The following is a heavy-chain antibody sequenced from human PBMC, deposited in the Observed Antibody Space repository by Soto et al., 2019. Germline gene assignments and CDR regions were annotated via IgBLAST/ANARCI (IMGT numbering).Heavy chain of an antibody. CDR3: ARDRLRGYDSSGFYS. J-gene: IGHJ4*02. V-gene: IGHV1-18*01. Sequence: QVQLVQSGAELRKPGASVKVSCKASGYSFSSYGIIWVRQAPGQGLEWMGWINTYNGNRNYAQKFEDRVTMTTATSTSTVYMELRSLRSDDTAVYYCARDRLRGYDSSGFYSWGQGTLVTVSS. CDR2: INTYNGNR. CDR1: GYSFSSYG. D-gene: IGHD3-22*01.